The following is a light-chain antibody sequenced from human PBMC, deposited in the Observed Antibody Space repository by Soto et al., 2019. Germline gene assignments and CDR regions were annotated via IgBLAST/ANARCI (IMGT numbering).Light chain of an antibody. CDR3: QHYNRYSEA. Sequence: IQMTQSPSSLSASVGDRLTITCRASQSISSWLAWYQQKPGKAPKLLIYKASTLKSGVPSRFSGSGSGTEFTLTISSLQPDDFATYYCQHYNRYSEAFGQGTKVDIK. CDR2: KAS. V-gene: IGKV1-5*03. CDR1: QSISSW. J-gene: IGKJ1*01.